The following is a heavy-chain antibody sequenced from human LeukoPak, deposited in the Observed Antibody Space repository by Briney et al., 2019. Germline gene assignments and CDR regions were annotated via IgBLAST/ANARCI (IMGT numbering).Heavy chain of an antibody. CDR2: ISGGADIT. J-gene: IGHJ4*02. D-gene: IGHD2-15*01. Sequence: GGSLRLSCAASGFTFSSYAMSWVRQAPGKGLEWVSVISGGADITYYADSVKGRFTISRDNSKNTLYLQMNSLRAEDTAVYYCAKAQNSGGDFDYWGQGILVTVAS. CDR1: GFTFSSYA. V-gene: IGHV3-23*01. CDR3: AKAQNSGGDFDY.